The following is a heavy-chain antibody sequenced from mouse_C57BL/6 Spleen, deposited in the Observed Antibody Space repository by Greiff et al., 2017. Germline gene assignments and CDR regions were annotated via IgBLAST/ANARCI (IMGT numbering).Heavy chain of an antibody. V-gene: IGHV1-81*01. Sequence: VQLQQSGAELARPGASVKLSCKASGYTFTSYGISWVKQRTGQGLEWIGEIYPRSGNTYYNEKFKGKATLTADKSSSTAYMALRSLPSEDSAVYFCARTITTVVPRYFDVWGTGTTVTVSS. CDR1: GYTFTSYG. CDR2: IYPRSGNT. J-gene: IGHJ1*03. D-gene: IGHD1-1*01. CDR3: ARTITTVVPRYFDV.